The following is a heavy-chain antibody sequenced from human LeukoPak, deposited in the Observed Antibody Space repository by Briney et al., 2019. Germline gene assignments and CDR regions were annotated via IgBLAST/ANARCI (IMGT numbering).Heavy chain of an antibody. V-gene: IGHV3-30*02. CDR2: IRYDGSNK. CDR3: AKVGDLRIYYYYYMDV. D-gene: IGHD3-10*01. J-gene: IGHJ6*03. CDR1: GFTFRSHG. Sequence: GGSLRLSCAASGFTFRSHGMHWVRQAPGKGLEWVAFIRYDGSNKYYADSVKGRFTISRDNFKSTVYLQMNSLRAEDTAVYYRAKVGDLRIYYYYYMDVWGKGTTVTVSS.